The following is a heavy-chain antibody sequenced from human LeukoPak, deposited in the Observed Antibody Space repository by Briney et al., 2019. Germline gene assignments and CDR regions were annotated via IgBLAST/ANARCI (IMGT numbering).Heavy chain of an antibody. Sequence: SEALSLTCTVSGGSISSGSYYWSWIRQPAGKGLEWIGRIYTSGSTNYNPSLKSRVTISVDTSKNQFSLKLSSVTAADTAVYYCARDLRTYYYGSGSYLDAFDIWDQGTMVTVSS. J-gene: IGHJ3*02. D-gene: IGHD3-10*01. CDR1: GGSISSGSYY. V-gene: IGHV4-61*02. CDR3: ARDLRTYYYGSGSYLDAFDI. CDR2: IYTSGST.